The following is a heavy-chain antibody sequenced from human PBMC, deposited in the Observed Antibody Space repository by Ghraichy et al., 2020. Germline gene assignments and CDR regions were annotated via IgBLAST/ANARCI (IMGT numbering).Heavy chain of an antibody. CDR2: MNPNSGNT. D-gene: IGHD3-3*01. J-gene: IGHJ6*02. CDR1: GYTFTSYD. V-gene: IGHV1-8*01. Sequence: ASVKVSCKASGYTFTSYDINWVRQATGQGLEWMGWMNPNSGNTGYAQKFQGRVTMTRNTSISTAYMELSSLRSEDTAVYYCARGHLRFLEWLLDDGMDVWGQGTTVTVSS. CDR3: ARGHLRFLEWLLDDGMDV.